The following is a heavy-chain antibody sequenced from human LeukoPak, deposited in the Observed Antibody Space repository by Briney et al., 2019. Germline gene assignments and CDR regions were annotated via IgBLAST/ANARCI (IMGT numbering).Heavy chain of an antibody. D-gene: IGHD6-19*01. CDR3: ARVRRLVHEGHFDY. V-gene: IGHV1-2*02. Sequence: VASVKVSCKASGYTFTGYYMHWVRQAPGQGLEWMGWINPNSGGTNYAQKFQGRVTMTRDTSISTAYMELSRLRSDDTAVYYCARVRRLVHEGHFDYWGRGTLVTVSS. CDR2: INPNSGGT. CDR1: GYTFTGYY. J-gene: IGHJ4*02.